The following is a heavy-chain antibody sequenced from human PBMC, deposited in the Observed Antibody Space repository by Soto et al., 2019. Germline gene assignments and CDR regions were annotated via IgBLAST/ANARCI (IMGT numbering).Heavy chain of an antibody. CDR2: INHSGST. CDR1: GGSFSGYY. V-gene: IGHV4-34*01. D-gene: IGHD3-10*01. Sequence: SETLSLTCAVYGGSFSGYYWSWIRQPPGKGLEWIGEINHSGSTNYNPSLKSRVTISVDTSKNQFSLKLSSVTAADTAVYCCARGSHLAITMVRGVREARFDYWGQGTLVTVSS. J-gene: IGHJ4*02. CDR3: ARGSHLAITMVRGVREARFDY.